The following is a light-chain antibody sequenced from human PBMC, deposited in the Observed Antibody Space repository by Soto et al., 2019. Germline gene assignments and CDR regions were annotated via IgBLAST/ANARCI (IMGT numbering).Light chain of an antibody. Sequence: QSVLTQPPSVSGAPGQTITISCTGSRSNVGANYDVHWYQVLPGAGPRLLIYKNNNRPSGVPDRFSGSKSGTSASRAITGLRAEDEADYYCQSYDNILSGPLFGGGTKVT. CDR3: QSYDNILSGPL. CDR2: KNN. CDR1: RSNVGANYD. J-gene: IGLJ3*02. V-gene: IGLV1-40*01.